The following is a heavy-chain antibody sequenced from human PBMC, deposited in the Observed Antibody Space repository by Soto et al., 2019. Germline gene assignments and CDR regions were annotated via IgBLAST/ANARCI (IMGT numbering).Heavy chain of an antibody. Sequence: QVQVVESGGGVVQPGRSLRLSCAASGFTLSGYGMHWVRQAPGKGLEWVAVISYDGRNQYYADSVKGRFTVSRDNSKSQPDLEMGRLGVEDPGVDYCGEGGSCSTRYFDYWGQGTLVTVSS. CDR3: GEGGSCSTRYFDY. J-gene: IGHJ4*02. CDR1: GFTLSGYG. D-gene: IGHD1-26*01. V-gene: IGHV3-30*18. CDR2: ISYDGRNQ.